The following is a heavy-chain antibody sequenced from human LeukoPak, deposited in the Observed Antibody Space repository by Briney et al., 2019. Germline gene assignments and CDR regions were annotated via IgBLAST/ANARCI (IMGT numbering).Heavy chain of an antibody. Sequence: GESLKISCKGSGYSFASSWIGWVRQMPGKGLEWMGIIQPGDSDTRYSPSFQGQVTISADKSSSTAYPQWSSLKASDTAMYYCARRGSYCSSTRCYTQNWFDPWGQGTLVTVSS. CDR1: GYSFASSW. V-gene: IGHV5-51*01. CDR2: IQPGDSDT. D-gene: IGHD2-2*02. CDR3: ARRGSYCSSTRCYTQNWFDP. J-gene: IGHJ5*02.